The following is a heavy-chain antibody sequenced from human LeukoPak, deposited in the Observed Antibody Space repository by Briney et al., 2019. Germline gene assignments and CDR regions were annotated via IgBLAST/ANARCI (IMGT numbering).Heavy chain of an antibody. CDR1: GGSISSRSCY. CDR3: AKAHAYESPYDAFDI. J-gene: IGHJ3*02. Sequence: SETLSPTCTVSGGSISSRSCYWGWIRQPPGKGLVWIGRIYYSGSTYYNPSLKGRVTITVDTSNNQFSLKLSSVTAADTAVYYCAKAHAYESPYDAFDIWGQGTMVTVSS. V-gene: IGHV4-39*01. CDR2: IYYSGST. D-gene: IGHD5-12*01.